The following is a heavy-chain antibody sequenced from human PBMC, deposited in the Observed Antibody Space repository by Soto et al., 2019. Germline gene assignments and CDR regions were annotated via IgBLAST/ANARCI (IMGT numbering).Heavy chain of an antibody. CDR1: GASINSYY. D-gene: IGHD3-10*01. V-gene: IGHV4-59*01. CDR3: ARVGGGFDL. Sequence: QVQLQESGPGLMKPSETLSLTCTVSGASINSYYWNWIRQPPGKGLEWIGYIYHSGSTKYNPSLKSRVTISIDTSKDQFSLKLGSVTAADTAVYYCARVGGGFDLWGRGTLVTVSS. J-gene: IGHJ2*01. CDR2: IYHSGST.